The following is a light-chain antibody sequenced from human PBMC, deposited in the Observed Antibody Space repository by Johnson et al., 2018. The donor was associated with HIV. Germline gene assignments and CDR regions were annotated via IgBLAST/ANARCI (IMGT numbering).Light chain of an antibody. CDR2: ENN. Sequence: QSLLTQPPSVSAAPGQKVTISCSGSSSNIGTNYVSWYQQLPGTAPKLLIYENNKRPSGIPDRFSGSKSGTSATLGITGLQTGDEADYYCGTLDSSLSAPYVFGTGTKVTVL. V-gene: IGLV1-51*02. CDR1: SSNIGTNY. CDR3: GTLDSSLSAPYV. J-gene: IGLJ1*01.